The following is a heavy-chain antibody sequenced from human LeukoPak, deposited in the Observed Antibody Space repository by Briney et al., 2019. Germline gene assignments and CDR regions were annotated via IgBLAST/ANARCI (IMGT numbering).Heavy chain of an antibody. J-gene: IGHJ5*02. CDR2: VIPIFGTA. CDR1: GGTFSSYA. V-gene: IGHV1-69*05. D-gene: IGHD5-18*01. Sequence: AASVKVSCKASGGTFSSYAISWVRQAPGQGLEWMGGVIPIFGTANYAQKFQGRVTITTDESTSTAYMELSSLRSEDTAVYYCARESGYNSYGYRYWFDPWGQGTLVTVSS. CDR3: ARESGYNSYGYRYWFDP.